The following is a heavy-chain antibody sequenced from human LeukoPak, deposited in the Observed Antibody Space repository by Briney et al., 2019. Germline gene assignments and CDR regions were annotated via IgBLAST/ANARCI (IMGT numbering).Heavy chain of an antibody. CDR2: IRSKANSYAT. J-gene: IGHJ6*03. CDR1: GFTFSGSA. D-gene: IGHD1-26*01. V-gene: IGHV3-73*01. Sequence: PGGSLRLSCAASGFTFSGSAMHWVRQASGKGLEWVGRIRSKANSYATAYAASVKGRFTISRDDSKNTAYLQMNSLKTEDTAVYYCTRGQGIVGAPEWEGGYYYYYMDVWGKGTTVTVSS. CDR3: TRGQGIVGAPEWEGGYYYYYMDV.